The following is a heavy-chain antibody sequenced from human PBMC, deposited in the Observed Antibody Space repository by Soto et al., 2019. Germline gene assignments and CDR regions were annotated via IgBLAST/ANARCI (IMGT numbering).Heavy chain of an antibody. CDR2: IYYSGST. CDR1: GGSISSGGYY. CDR3: ARLYGSGSYYNVPDAFDI. V-gene: IGHV4-31*03. Sequence: QVQLQESGPGLVKPSQTLSLTCTVSGGSISSGGYYWSWIRQHPGKGLEWIGYIYYSGSTYYNPSLKSRVTISVDTSKNQFSLKRSSVTAADTAVYYCARLYGSGSYYNVPDAFDIWGQGTMVTVSS. J-gene: IGHJ3*02. D-gene: IGHD3-10*01.